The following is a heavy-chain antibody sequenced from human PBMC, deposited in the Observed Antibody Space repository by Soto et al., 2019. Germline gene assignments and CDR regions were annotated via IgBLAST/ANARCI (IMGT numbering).Heavy chain of an antibody. CDR1: GFTFNAYW. CDR3: SRSLNS. Sequence: VGSLRLSCAASGFTFNAYWMDWVRQTPGKGLEWVANINQDGSEKNYVDSVKGRFTIYRDNAKNSLYLQMSSLTAEDSALYYCSRSLNSWGQGTLVTVSS. V-gene: IGHV3-7*03. CDR2: INQDGSEK. J-gene: IGHJ4*02.